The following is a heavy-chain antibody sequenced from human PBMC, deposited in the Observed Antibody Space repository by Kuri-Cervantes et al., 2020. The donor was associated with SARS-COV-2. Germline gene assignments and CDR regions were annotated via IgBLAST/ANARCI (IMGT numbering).Heavy chain of an antibody. J-gene: IGHJ6*03. CDR1: GFTFSSYG. CDR2: ISYDGSNK. V-gene: IGHV3-30*03. Sequence: GESLKISCAASGFTFSSYGMHWVRQAPGKGLEWVAAISYDGSNKNYADSVKGRFTISRDNAKNTLYLQMNSLRAEDTAVYYCAREYCSSTSCYLNYMDVWGKGTTVTVSS. CDR3: AREYCSSTSCYLNYMDV. D-gene: IGHD2-2*01.